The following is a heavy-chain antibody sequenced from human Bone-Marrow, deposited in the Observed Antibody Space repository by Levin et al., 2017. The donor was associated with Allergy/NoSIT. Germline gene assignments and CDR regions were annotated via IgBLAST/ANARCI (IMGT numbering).Heavy chain of an antibody. J-gene: IGHJ5*02. V-gene: IGHV3-21*06. Sequence: AGESLKISCEGAGFSLSSYTVNWVRQAPGKGLEWVASISASSSYIFYAYLIKGRFTVSRDNAMNSVFLQMGSLRPDETAIYFCARDRDHGFLSGLGWIDPWGQGTQVTVSS. CDR3: ARDRDHGFLSGLGWIDP. D-gene: IGHD1-26*01. CDR1: GFSLSSYT. CDR2: ISASSSYI.